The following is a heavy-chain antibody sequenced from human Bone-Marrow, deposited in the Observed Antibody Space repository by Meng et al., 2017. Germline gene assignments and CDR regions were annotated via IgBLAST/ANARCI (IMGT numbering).Heavy chain of an antibody. CDR2: IKSNSDGGTT. Sequence: VQLGESGGGLVKRGGSLSLSCVASGVSFTDAWMSWVRQAPGKGLEWVGRIKSNSDGGTTDYAAPVKGRFTISRDDSKNTLYLQMNSLITEDTAVYFCATGAAAADHWGQGTLVTVSS. V-gene: IGHV3-15*01. D-gene: IGHD6-13*01. J-gene: IGHJ4*02. CDR3: ATGAAAADH. CDR1: GVSFTDAW.